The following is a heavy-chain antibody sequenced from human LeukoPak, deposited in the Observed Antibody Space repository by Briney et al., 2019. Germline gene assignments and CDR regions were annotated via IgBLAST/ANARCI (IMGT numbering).Heavy chain of an antibody. CDR3: ARDFDYDFWSGYSVTPSMGYFDY. CDR2: ISNNGSAI. CDR1: GLFFSSYS. D-gene: IGHD3-3*01. Sequence: GGSLRLSCAYSGLFFSSYSMNWVRQAPGKGLEWVSYISNNGSAIYYADSVKGRFTISRDNARNSLYLRMNSLRAEDTAMYYCARDFDYDFWSGYSVTPSMGYFDYWGQGTLVTVSS. V-gene: IGHV3-48*01. J-gene: IGHJ4*02.